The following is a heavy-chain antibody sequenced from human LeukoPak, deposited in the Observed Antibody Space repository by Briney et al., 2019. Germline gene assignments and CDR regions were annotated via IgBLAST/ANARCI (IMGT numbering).Heavy chain of an antibody. D-gene: IGHD4-17*01. CDR1: NFSITSNYY. J-gene: IGHJ3*02. Sequence: SETLSLTCTVSNFSITSNYYWVWIRQPPGKRLEWIGSIYHAGATFYNPSLQSRVTISVDTSKNQFSLKLNSVTAADTAVYFCARSSPVTTGDDAFDIWGQGTMVTASS. CDR2: IYHAGAT. V-gene: IGHV4-38-2*02. CDR3: ARSSPVTTGDDAFDI.